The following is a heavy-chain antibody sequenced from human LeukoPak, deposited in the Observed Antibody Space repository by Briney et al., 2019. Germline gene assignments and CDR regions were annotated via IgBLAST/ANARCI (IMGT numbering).Heavy chain of an antibody. Sequence: GGSLRLSCAASGFTFSNYWMNWVRQAPGKGLEWVASIKQDGGEKYYLDSVKGRFSISRDNAKNSLFLQMNSLRAEDTAVYYCAGSRGYCSGGSCCFDYWGQGTLVTASS. J-gene: IGHJ4*02. V-gene: IGHV3-7*01. CDR1: GFTFSNYW. D-gene: IGHD2-15*01. CDR3: AGSRGYCSGGSCCFDY. CDR2: IKQDGGEK.